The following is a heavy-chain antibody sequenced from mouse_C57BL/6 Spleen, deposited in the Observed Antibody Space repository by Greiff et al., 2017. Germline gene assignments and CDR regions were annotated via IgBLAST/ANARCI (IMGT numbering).Heavy chain of an antibody. D-gene: IGHD1-1*01. Sequence: VQLQQSGAELVKPGASVKLSCTASGFNIKDYYMHWVKQRTEQGLEWIGRIDPEDGETKYAAQFPGKATITVDTSSITAYLQLSSLTSEDTAVYDGARNYGSSLYYAMDYWGQGTSVTVSS. CDR1: GFNIKDYY. CDR2: IDPEDGET. CDR3: ARNYGSSLYYAMDY. V-gene: IGHV14-2*01. J-gene: IGHJ4*01.